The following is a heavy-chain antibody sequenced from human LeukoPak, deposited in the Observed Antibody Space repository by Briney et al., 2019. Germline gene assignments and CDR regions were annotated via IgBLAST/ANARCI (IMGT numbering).Heavy chain of an antibody. J-gene: IGHJ4*02. CDR2: IYYSGST. V-gene: IGHV4-39*01. CDR3: GRQRAAIWGFDS. CDR1: GGSISSSSYY. Sequence: SETLSLTCTVSGGSISSSSYYWGWIRQPPGKGPEWIGSIYYSGSTYYNPSLKSRVTISVDTSKNQFSLKLSSVTAADTAVYYCGRQRAAIWGFDSWGQGTLVTVSS. D-gene: IGHD3-16*01.